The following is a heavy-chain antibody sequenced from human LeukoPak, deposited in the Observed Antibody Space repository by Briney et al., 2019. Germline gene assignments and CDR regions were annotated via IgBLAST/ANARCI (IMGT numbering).Heavy chain of an antibody. CDR1: GGSFSGYY. CDR3: AREAPYYYGSGSYYQNWFDP. CDR2: INHSGST. J-gene: IGHJ5*02. V-gene: IGHV4-34*01. D-gene: IGHD3-10*01. Sequence: SETLSLTCAVYGGSFSGYYWSWIRQPPGKGLEWIGEINHSGSTNYNPSLKSRVTISVDTSKNQFSLKLSSVTAADTAVCYCAREAPYYYGSGSYYQNWFDPWGQGTLATVSS.